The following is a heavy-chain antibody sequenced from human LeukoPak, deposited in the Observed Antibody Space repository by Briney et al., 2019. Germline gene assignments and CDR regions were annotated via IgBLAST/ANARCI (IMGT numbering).Heavy chain of an antibody. D-gene: IGHD6-13*01. CDR1: EYTFTGYC. Sequence: EASVKVSCKASEYTFTGYCMHWVRQAPGQGLEWMGRINPNSGGTNYAQKFQGRVTMTRDTSISAAYMELSRLRSDDTAVYYCARDHVQYSSSWYAYYYGMDVWGQGTTVTVSS. J-gene: IGHJ6*02. V-gene: IGHV1-2*06. CDR2: INPNSGGT. CDR3: ARDHVQYSSSWYAYYYGMDV.